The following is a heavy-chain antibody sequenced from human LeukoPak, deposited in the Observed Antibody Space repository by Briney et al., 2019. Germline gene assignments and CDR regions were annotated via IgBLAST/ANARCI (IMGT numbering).Heavy chain of an antibody. J-gene: IGHJ4*02. CDR1: GFTFSAYS. CDR2: ISSGSEDT. CDR3: VGPPCLRGGYCSTNS. Sequence: GGSLRLSCAASGFTFSAYSMTWIRQAPGKGLEWLSYISSGSEDTLYADSVKGRSTISRDNAKNSLYLQMNSLTAEDTAVYYCVGPPCLRGGYCSTNSWGQGTLVTVDS. V-gene: IGHV3-11*03. D-gene: IGHD2-2*01.